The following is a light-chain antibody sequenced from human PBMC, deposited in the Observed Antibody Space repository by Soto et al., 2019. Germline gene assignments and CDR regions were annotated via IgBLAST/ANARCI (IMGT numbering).Light chain of an antibody. CDR3: SSYTVVTTPFV. J-gene: IGLJ1*01. Sequence: QSALTQPASVSGSPGQSITLSCTGSTSDIGSSNYVSWYQQHPGKAPKLILYEVSHRPSGVSDRFSGSKSGNTASLTVSWLQAEDEADYYCSSYTVVTTPFVFGSGTKLTVL. CDR1: TSDIGSSNY. V-gene: IGLV2-14*01. CDR2: EVS.